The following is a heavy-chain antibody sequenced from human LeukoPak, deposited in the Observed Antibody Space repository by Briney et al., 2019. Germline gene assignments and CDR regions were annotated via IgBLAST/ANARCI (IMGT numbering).Heavy chain of an antibody. Sequence: PSETLSLTCAVYGGSFSGYYWSWIRQPPGKGLEWIGEINHSGSTNYNPSLKSRVTISVDTSKNQFSLKLSSVTAADTAVYYCARAPPYGPFDYWGQGTPVTVSS. J-gene: IGHJ4*02. D-gene: IGHD3-10*01. V-gene: IGHV4-34*01. CDR2: INHSGST. CDR1: GGSFSGYY. CDR3: ARAPPYGPFDY.